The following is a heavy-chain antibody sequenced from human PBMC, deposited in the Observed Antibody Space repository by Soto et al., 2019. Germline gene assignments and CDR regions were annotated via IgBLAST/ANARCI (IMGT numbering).Heavy chain of an antibody. CDR3: ATDLNWSGT. V-gene: IGHV3-7*01. D-gene: IGHD3-3*01. CDR1: GFTFSSCW. J-gene: IGHJ3*01. Sequence: GGSLRLSCAASGFTFSSCWMTWVRQAPGKGLEFLATIKPDGSDTYYVESVKGRFTISRDNAKNTLSLQMNSLRAEDTALYYCATDLNWSGTWGQGTMVTVSS. CDR2: IKPDGSDT.